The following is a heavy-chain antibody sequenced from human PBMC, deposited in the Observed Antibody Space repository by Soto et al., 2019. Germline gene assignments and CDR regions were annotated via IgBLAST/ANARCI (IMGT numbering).Heavy chain of an antibody. CDR1: GFSLNTSGVG. D-gene: IGHD3-9*01. J-gene: IGHJ4*02. Sequence: AAVGNPTRSLRLSRTFSGFSLNTSGVGVAWIRQSPGKALELLARSYWDDGKRYSPSLKTRLNITKGTSKTQVVLTLTNVDPVDTATYYCAHRPAYDISTGYYPFDYWGQGSLVTVSS. CDR3: AHRPAYDISTGYYPFDY. CDR2: SYWDDGK. V-gene: IGHV2-5*02.